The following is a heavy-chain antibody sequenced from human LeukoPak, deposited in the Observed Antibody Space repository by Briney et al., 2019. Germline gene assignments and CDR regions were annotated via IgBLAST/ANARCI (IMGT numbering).Heavy chain of an antibody. J-gene: IGHJ6*03. D-gene: IGHD3-10*01. V-gene: IGHV3-11*04. CDR2: ISSSSSTI. Sequence: GGFLRLSCAASGFTVSGNYMSWVRQAPGKGLEWVSYISSSSSTIYYADSVKGRFTISRDNAKNSLYLQMNSLRAEDTAVYYCARYPPPPYGSVYYMDVWGKGTTVTVSS. CDR1: GFTVSGNY. CDR3: ARYPPPPYGSVYYMDV.